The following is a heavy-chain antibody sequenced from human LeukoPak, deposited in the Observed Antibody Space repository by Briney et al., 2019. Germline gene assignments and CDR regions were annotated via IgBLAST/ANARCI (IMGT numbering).Heavy chain of an antibody. CDR3: ARGLSLYCSGGSCYSLNY. Sequence: PGGSLRLSCTASGFTFSSYSMNWVRQAPGKGLEWVSYISSSGSTIYYADSVKGRFTISRDNAKNSLYLQMNSLRAEDTAVYYCARGLSLYCSGGSCYSLNYWGQGTLVTVSS. V-gene: IGHV3-48*04. CDR1: GFTFSSYS. J-gene: IGHJ4*02. D-gene: IGHD2-15*01. CDR2: ISSSGSTI.